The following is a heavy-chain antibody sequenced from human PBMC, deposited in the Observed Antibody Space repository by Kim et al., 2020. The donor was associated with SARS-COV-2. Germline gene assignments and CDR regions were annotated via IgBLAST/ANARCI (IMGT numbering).Heavy chain of an antibody. D-gene: IGHD3-3*01. J-gene: IGHJ5*02. CDR3: ARVDGGITIFGVVIARGWFDP. Sequence: ASVKVSCKASGYTFTSYGISWVRQAPGQGLEWMGWISAYNGNTNYAQKLQGRVTMTTDTSTSTAYMELRSLRSDDTAVYYCARVDGGITIFGVVIARGWFDPWGQGTLVTVSS. CDR1: GYTFTSYG. CDR2: ISAYNGNT. V-gene: IGHV1-18*01.